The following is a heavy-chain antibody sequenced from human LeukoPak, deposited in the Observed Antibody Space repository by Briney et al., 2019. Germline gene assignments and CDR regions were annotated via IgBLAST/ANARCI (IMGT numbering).Heavy chain of an antibody. D-gene: IGHD6-13*01. V-gene: IGHV3-33*05. CDR3: AKDGDSSSLFYYYYYMDV. CDR1: GFTFSSFG. CDR2: ISYDGSNK. J-gene: IGHJ6*03. Sequence: PGGSLRLSCAASGFTFSSFGMHWVRQAPGKGLEWVAVISYDGSNKYYADSVKGRFTISRDNSKNTLYLQMNSLRAEDTAVYYCAKDGDSSSLFYYYYYMDVWGKGTTVTISS.